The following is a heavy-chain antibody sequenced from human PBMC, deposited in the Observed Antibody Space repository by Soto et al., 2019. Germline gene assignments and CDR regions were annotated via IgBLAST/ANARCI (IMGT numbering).Heavy chain of an antibody. V-gene: IGHV1-3*01. J-gene: IGHJ5*02. D-gene: IGHD1-7*01. CDR1: GYTFNSYA. CDR2: INSGFGNT. CDR3: ARDPIWTYTWNYARLNYLDP. Sequence: ASVKVSCKASGYTFNSYALHWVRQAPGQRLEWMGWINSGFGNTKYSQKFQDRVTITRDRSANTAYMELSSLTSEDTAVYYCARDPIWTYTWNYARLNYLDPWGQGTLVTVYS.